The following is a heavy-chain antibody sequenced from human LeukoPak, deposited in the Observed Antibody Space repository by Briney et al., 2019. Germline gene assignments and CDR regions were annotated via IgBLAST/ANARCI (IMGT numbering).Heavy chain of an antibody. V-gene: IGHV4-34*11. Sequence: SSETLSLTCAVYGGSFSGYYWSWTRQPPGKGLEWIGYIYYSGSTNYNPSLKSRVTFSVDTSKNQFSLKLSSVTAADTAVYYCVRDAYSSGWYNFDYWGQGTLATVSS. CDR2: IYYSGST. D-gene: IGHD6-19*01. CDR3: VRDAYSSGWYNFDY. CDR1: GGSFSGYY. J-gene: IGHJ4*02.